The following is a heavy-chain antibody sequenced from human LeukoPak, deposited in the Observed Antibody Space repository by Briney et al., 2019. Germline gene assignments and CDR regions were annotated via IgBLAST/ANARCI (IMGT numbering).Heavy chain of an antibody. CDR3: ATLLSDYGAHYFDS. D-gene: IGHD4-17*01. CDR2: IYHSGRT. J-gene: IGHJ4*02. Sequence: SETLSLTCAVSGYSISSDYYWGWIRQPPGKGLEWIGSIYHSGRTYYNPSLKSRITISLDTSKNQFSLKLSSVTAADTALYYCATLLSDYGAHYFDSWGQGVLVTVSS. V-gene: IGHV4-38-2*01. CDR1: GYSISSDYY.